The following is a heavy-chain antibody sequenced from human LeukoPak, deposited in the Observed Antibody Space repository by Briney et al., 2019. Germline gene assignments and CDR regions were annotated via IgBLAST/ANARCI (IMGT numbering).Heavy chain of an antibody. J-gene: IGHJ6*02. CDR2: ISYDGSNK. CDR3: AREDTAMVIGLFCYYYGMDV. CDR1: GFTFSSYG. Sequence: GRSLRLSCAASGFTFSSYGMHWVRQAPGKGLEWVAVISYDGSNKYYADSVKGRFTISRDNSKNTLYLQMNSLRAEDTAVYHCAREDTAMVIGLFCYYYGMDVWGQGTTVTVSS. D-gene: IGHD5-18*01. V-gene: IGHV3-30*03.